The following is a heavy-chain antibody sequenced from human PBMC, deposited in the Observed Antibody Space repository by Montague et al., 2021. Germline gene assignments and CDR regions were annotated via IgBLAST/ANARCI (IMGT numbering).Heavy chain of an antibody. CDR1: GFIFSYYT. CDR3: TLLQEHL. CDR2: ITSSGSYT. V-gene: IGHV3-21*01. Sequence: SLRLSCAASGFIFSYYTMNWVRQAPGKGLEWVSSITSSGSYTYYADSVKGRFTISRDNARNSLFLQMNSLHQGPIGLPPGTLLQEHLWG. J-gene: IGHJ6*01.